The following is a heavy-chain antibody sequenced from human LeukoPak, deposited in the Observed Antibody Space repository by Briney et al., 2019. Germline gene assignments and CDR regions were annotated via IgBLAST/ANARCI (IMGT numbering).Heavy chain of an antibody. D-gene: IGHD3-9*01. J-gene: IGHJ4*02. CDR2: INSDGSST. CDR3: ARVNSEDYDILTGYSPYYFDY. CDR1: GFTFSSYW. V-gene: IGHV3-74*01. Sequence: GGSLRLSCAASGFTFSSYWMHWVRHAPGKGLVWVSRINSDGSSTSYADSVKGRFTISRDNAKNSLYLQMNSLRAEDTAVYYCARVNSEDYDILTGYSPYYFDYWGQGTLVTVSS.